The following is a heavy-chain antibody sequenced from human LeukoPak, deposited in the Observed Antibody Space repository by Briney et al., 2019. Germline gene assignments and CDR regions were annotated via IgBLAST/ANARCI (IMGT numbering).Heavy chain of an antibody. D-gene: IGHD5-12*01. V-gene: IGHV3-48*01. Sequence: PGGSLRLSCAASGFTFSSYSMNWVRQAPGKGLEWVSYISSSSSTIYYADSVKGRFTISRDNAKNTLYLQMNSLRAEDTAVYYCAREAPSGYDYLDYWGQGTLVTVSS. CDR3: AREAPSGYDYLDY. CDR2: ISSSSSTI. J-gene: IGHJ4*02. CDR1: GFTFSSYS.